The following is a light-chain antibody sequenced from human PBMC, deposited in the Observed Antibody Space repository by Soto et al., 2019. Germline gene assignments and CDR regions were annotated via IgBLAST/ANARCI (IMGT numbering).Light chain of an antibody. CDR1: QSISSSY. CDR2: GAS. Sequence: EIVLTQSPGSLSWSPVERGTLSCRASQSISSSYLAWYQQKPGQAPRLLIYGASRRATGIPDRFSGRESGTDFTLTITTLEPQDSAVYFCQQYASSPYTFGQGTKVDIK. CDR3: QQYASSPYT. V-gene: IGKV3-20*01. J-gene: IGKJ2*01.